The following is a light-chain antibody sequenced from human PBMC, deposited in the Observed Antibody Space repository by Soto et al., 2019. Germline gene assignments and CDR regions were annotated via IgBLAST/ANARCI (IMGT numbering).Light chain of an antibody. CDR2: ATS. CDR3: QQYGSSPPIT. V-gene: IGKV3-20*01. Sequence: VFTQSPCTLSLSPGERATLSCRASQSVSSIYLAWYQQKPGQAPSLLIYATSSRATGIPDRFSGSGSGTDFSLTISRLEPEDFAVYYCQQYGSSPPITFGQGTRLEIK. CDR1: QSVSSIY. J-gene: IGKJ5*01.